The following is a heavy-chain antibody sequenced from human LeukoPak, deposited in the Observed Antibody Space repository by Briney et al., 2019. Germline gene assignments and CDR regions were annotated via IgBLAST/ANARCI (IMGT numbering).Heavy chain of an antibody. Sequence: GASVKVFCKASGGTLSSYAISWVRQAPGQGLEWMGGIIPIFGTANYAQKFQGRVTITADESTSTAYMELSSLRSEDTAVYYCARRSGDWFDPWGQGTLVTVSS. CDR1: GGTLSSYA. CDR3: ARRSGDWFDP. CDR2: IIPIFGTA. J-gene: IGHJ5*02. V-gene: IGHV1-69*13.